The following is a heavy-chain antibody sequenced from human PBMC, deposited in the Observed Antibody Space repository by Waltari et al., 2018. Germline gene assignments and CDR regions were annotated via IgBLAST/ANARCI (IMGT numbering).Heavy chain of an antibody. V-gene: IGHV4-4*07. Sequence: QVQLQESGPGLVKPSETLSLTCTVSGGSISSYYWSWIRQPAGKGLEWIGRIYTSGSTSLHPARQGRSTQVVGPFQNPVSLELRPWDRGGTGGEYWAGGGVYSSSWYFPSPNYYYYMDVWGKGTTVTISS. D-gene: IGHD6-13*01. J-gene: IGHJ6*03. CDR3: AGGGVYSSSWYFPSPNYYYYMDV. CDR1: GGSISSYY. CDR2: IYTSGST.